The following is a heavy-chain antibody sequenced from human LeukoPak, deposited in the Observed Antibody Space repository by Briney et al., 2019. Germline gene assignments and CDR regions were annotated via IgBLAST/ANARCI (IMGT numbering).Heavy chain of an antibody. CDR1: GVSISSYD. J-gene: IGHJ3*02. D-gene: IGHD6-13*01. V-gene: IGHV4-59*01. CDR2: IYYSGST. CDR3: ARSIAAAGTDAFDI. Sequence: PAETLCLTCTVSGVSISSYDRSWIRQPPGKGLEWIGYIYYSGSTNYNPSLKSRVTISVDTSKNQFSLKLSSVTAADTAVYYCARSIAAAGTDAFDIWGQGTMVTVSS.